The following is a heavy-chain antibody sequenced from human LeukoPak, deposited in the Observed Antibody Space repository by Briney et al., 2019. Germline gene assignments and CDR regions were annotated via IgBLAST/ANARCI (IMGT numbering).Heavy chain of an antibody. CDR1: GFTFSSYW. CDR2: IKQDGSEK. J-gene: IGHJ4*02. V-gene: IGHV3-7*01. D-gene: IGHD3-10*01. Sequence: GGSLRLSCAASGFTFSSYWMSWVRQAPGKGLEWVANIKQDGSEKYYVDSVKGRFTISRDNAKNSLYLQMNSLRAEGTAVYYCARGSEPMVRGVIFDYWGQGTLVTVSS. CDR3: ARGSEPMVRGVIFDY.